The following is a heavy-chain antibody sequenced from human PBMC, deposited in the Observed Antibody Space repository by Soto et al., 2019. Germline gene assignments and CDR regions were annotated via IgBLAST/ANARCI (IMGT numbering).Heavy chain of an antibody. V-gene: IGHV5-51*01. CDR3: ATIITTRNYGDNSDY. CDR2: TYPGDSDT. D-gene: IGHD4-17*01. J-gene: IGHJ4*02. CDR1: LHSFSNHW. Sequence: GESLKISFKGALHSFSNHWIGLVRQVPGKGLEWMGITYPGDSDTRYSPSFQGQVTISADKSISTAYLQWGSLRASDTAMYYCATIITTRNYGDNSDYWGQGTLVTVSS.